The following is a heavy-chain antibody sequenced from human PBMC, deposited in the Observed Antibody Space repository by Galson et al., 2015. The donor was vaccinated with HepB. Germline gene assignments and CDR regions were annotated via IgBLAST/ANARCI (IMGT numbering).Heavy chain of an antibody. Sequence: SLRLSCAASGFTFSTYAMHWVRQAPGKGLEWVAVISYDGSNKYYADSVKGRFTISRDDSKNTLYLQMNSLRAEDTAVYYCARDLTPLVWFGELLSGWGLDYWGQGTLVTVSS. CDR3: ARDLTPLVWFGELLSGWGLDY. CDR2: ISYDGSNK. D-gene: IGHD3-10*01. CDR1: GFTFSTYA. J-gene: IGHJ4*02. V-gene: IGHV3-30*04.